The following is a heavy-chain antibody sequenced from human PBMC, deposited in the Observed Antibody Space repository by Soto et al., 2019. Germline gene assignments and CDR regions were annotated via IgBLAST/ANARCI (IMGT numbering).Heavy chain of an antibody. V-gene: IGHV1-2*02. CDR1: RYIFTAYF. J-gene: IGHJ5*02. D-gene: IGHD1-1*01. CDR3: ASHDRGARFNP. CDR2: INPNNGAT. Sequence: QVQLVQSGAEVKKPGASVKVSCKAPRYIFTAYFMHWVRQAPGQGLEWMGWINPNNGATHYGLSFQGRVTMTRDTTISTAYMKLSSLRYDDTAAYYCASHDRGARFNPRGQGTLVTVSS.